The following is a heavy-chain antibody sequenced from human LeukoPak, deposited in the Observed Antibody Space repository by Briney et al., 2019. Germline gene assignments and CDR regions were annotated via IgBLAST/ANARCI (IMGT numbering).Heavy chain of an antibody. CDR1: GYSINNAHY. V-gene: IGHV4-38-2*01. CDR3: ARASVEHSIVAGDYFDY. D-gene: IGHD1/OR15-1a*01. Sequence: SETLSLTCAVSGYSINNAHYWAWIRQPPGKGLEWIGNISQSAIASYNPSLKSRVTISLDTSNNHFSLDLRSVTAADTAVYFCARASVEHSIVAGDYFDYWGQGTRVTVSS. CDR2: ISQSAIA. J-gene: IGHJ4*02.